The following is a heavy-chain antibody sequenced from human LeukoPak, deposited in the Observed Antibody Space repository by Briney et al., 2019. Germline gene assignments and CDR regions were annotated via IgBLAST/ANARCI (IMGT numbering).Heavy chain of an antibody. V-gene: IGHV3-21*01. J-gene: IGHJ4*02. CDR3: ARSPTSWYFDY. Sequence: GESLRLSCAASGFTFSSYSMNWVRQAPGKGLEWVSSISSSSSFIYYADSVKGRFTISRDNSKNTLYLQMNSLRPEDTSVYYCARSPTSWYFDYWGQGTLVTVSS. CDR2: ISSSSSFI. CDR1: GFTFSSYS. D-gene: IGHD2-2*01.